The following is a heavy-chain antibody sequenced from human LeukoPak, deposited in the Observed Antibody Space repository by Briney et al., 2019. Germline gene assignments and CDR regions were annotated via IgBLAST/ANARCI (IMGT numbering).Heavy chain of an antibody. V-gene: IGHV3-23*01. J-gene: IGHJ4*02. D-gene: IGHD6-19*01. Sequence: GGSLRLSCAASGFTFSSYAMSWVRQAPGKGLEGVSAISGRGGSTYYADSVKGSFTISRDNSKNTLYLQMNSLRAEDTAVYYCAKDGDSSGWYGYLDYWGQGTLVTVSS. CDR3: AKDGDSSGWYGYLDY. CDR2: ISGRGGST. CDR1: GFTFSSYA.